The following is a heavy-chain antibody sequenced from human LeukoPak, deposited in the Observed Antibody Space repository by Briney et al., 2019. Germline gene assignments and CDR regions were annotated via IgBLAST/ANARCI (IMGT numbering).Heavy chain of an antibody. Sequence: PGGSLRLSCADSGFTFSRYAMSWVRQAPGKGLEWVSAISGSGGSTYYADSVKGRFTISRDNSKNTLYLQMNSLRAEDTAVYYCARDSSVSGYDSFDYWGQGTLVTVSS. CDR2: ISGSGGST. J-gene: IGHJ4*02. CDR3: ARDSSVSGYDSFDY. V-gene: IGHV3-23*01. CDR1: GFTFSRYA. D-gene: IGHD5-12*01.